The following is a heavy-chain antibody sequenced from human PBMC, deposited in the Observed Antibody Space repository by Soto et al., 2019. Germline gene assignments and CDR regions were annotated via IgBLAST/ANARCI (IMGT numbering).Heavy chain of an antibody. CDR1: GGSISSYY. CDR3: AIVVTTVAPIFHY. Sequence: PSETLSLTCTVSGGSISSYYWSWIRQPPGKGLEWIGYIYYSGSTNYNPSLKSRVTISVDTSKNQFSLKLSSVTAADTAVYYCAIVVTTVAPIFHYWCQRTLVTVS. D-gene: IGHD4-4*01. CDR2: IYYSGST. J-gene: IGHJ4*02. V-gene: IGHV4-59*01.